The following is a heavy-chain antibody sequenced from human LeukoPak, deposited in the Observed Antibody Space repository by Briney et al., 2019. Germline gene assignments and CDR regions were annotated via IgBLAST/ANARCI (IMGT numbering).Heavy chain of an antibody. CDR1: GFTFSSYT. J-gene: IGHJ4*02. CDR3: ATSGFGSGSYYAAFDY. V-gene: IGHV3-23*01. Sequence: GGSLRLSCAASGFTFSSYTMSWVRQAPGKGLEWVSVINDSGGSTYYADSVRGRFTISRDNSKNTMYLQMNSLRAEDTAVYYCATSGFGSGSYYAAFDYWGQGTLVTVSS. D-gene: IGHD3-10*01. CDR2: INDSGGST.